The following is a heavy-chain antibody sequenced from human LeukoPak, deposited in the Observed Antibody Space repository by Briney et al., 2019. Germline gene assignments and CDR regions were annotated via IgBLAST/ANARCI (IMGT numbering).Heavy chain of an antibody. CDR2: ISGGGGSS. V-gene: IGHV3-23*01. Sequence: GGSLRLSCAASGLTFSSYAMSWVRQAPGKGLEWVSVISGGGGSSHYADSVKGRFTISRDNSKNTLFLQMNSLRAEDTAVYYCARGVVGVVAAIRGAFDIWGQGTMVTVSS. D-gene: IGHD2-15*01. J-gene: IGHJ3*02. CDR1: GLTFSSYA. CDR3: ARGVVGVVAAIRGAFDI.